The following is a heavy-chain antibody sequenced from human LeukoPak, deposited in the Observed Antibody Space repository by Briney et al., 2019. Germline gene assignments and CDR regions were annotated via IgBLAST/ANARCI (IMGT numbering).Heavy chain of an antibody. CDR1: GFTFSSYE. CDR2: ISSSGSSI. V-gene: IGHV3-48*03. CDR3: ARGPTTVTTTWWFY. Sequence: GSLRLSCAASGFTFSSYEMNWVRQAPGKGLEWVSYISSSGSSIYYADSVKGRFTISRDNAKNSLYLQMNSLRAEDTAVYYCARGPTTVTTTWWFYWGQGTLVTVSS. D-gene: IGHD4-17*01. J-gene: IGHJ4*02.